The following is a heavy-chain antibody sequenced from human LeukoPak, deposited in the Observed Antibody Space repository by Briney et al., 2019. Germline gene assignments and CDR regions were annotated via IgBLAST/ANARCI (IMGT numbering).Heavy chain of an antibody. J-gene: IGHJ3*02. D-gene: IGHD3-16*02. V-gene: IGHV4-34*01. Sequence: PSETLSLTCAVYGGSFSGYYWSWIRQPPGKGLEWIGEINHSGRTNYNPSLKSRVTISVDTSKNQFSLKLSSVTAADTAVYYCARGARTFGGVIVGDAFDIWGQGTMVTVSS. CDR3: ARGARTFGGVIVGDAFDI. CDR1: GGSFSGYY. CDR2: INHSGRT.